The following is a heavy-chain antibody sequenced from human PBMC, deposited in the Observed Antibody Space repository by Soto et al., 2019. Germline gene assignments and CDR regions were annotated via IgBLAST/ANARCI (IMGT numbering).Heavy chain of an antibody. CDR2: IYYSGST. Sequence: QVQLQESGPGLVKPSQTLSLTCTVPGGSISSGGYYWSWIRQHPGKGLGWIGYIYYSGSTYYNPSLKSQVTISIDTSKNQFSLKLSSVTAADTAVYYCARDRLTGFGESFDPWGQGTLVTVSS. J-gene: IGHJ5*02. V-gene: IGHV4-31*01. D-gene: IGHD3-10*01. CDR1: GGSISSGGYY. CDR3: ARDRLTGFGESFDP.